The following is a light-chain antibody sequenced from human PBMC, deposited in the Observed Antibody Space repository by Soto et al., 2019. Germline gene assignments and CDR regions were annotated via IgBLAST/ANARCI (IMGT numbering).Light chain of an antibody. Sequence: EIVLTQSPGTLSLSPGERDTLSCRASQSVSRSYLAWYQQKPGQAPRLLIYGASSRATGIPDRFSGSVSGTDFTLTISRLEPEDFAVYYCQQYGSSPWTFGQVTKVEIK. V-gene: IGKV3-20*01. CDR2: GAS. J-gene: IGKJ1*01. CDR1: QSVSRSY. CDR3: QQYGSSPWT.